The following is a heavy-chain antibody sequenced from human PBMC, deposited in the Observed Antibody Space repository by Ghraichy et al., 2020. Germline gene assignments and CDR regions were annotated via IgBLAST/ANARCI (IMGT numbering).Heavy chain of an antibody. J-gene: IGHJ6*02. CDR3: TWYYESWMDA. V-gene: IGHV3-15*01. D-gene: IGHD3-3*01. Sequence: GGSLRLSCAASGFSFSTAWMSWVRPAPGKGLEWVGRIKSKNNGGTTDCAVPVKCRFTISRDDSKNTVYLEMNSLKTEDTGMYYCTWYYESWMDAWGQGTTVTVSS. CDR1: GFSFSTAW. CDR2: IKSKNNGGTT.